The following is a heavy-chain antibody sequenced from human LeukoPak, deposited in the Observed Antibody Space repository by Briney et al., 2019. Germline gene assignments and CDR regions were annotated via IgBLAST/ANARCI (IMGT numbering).Heavy chain of an antibody. CDR2: IYHSGST. Sequence: PSETLSLTCTVSGYSISSGYYWGWIRQPPGKGLEWIGSIYHSGSTYYNPSLKSRVTISVDTSKNQFSLKLSSVTAADTAAYYCARDPFSGSYYVPFDYWGQGTLVTVSS. J-gene: IGHJ4*02. D-gene: IGHD1-26*01. V-gene: IGHV4-38-2*02. CDR1: GYSISSGYY. CDR3: ARDPFSGSYYVPFDY.